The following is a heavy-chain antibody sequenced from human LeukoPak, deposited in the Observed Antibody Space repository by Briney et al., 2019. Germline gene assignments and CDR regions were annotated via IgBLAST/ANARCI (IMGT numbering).Heavy chain of an antibody. J-gene: IGHJ4*02. Sequence: SETLSLTCTDSGGSISSSNYYWSWIRQPAGKGLEWIGRIYTSGTTNYNPSLKSRVTISIDTSKNQFSLKLSSVTAADTAAYYCARGLWFGDENPPYFDYWGQGTPVTVSS. CDR2: IYTSGTT. V-gene: IGHV4-61*02. CDR1: GGSISSSNYY. D-gene: IGHD3-10*01. CDR3: ARGLWFGDENPPYFDY.